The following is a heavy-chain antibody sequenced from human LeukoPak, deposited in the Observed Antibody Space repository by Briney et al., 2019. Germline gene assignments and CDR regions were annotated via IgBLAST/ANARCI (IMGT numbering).Heavy chain of an antibody. J-gene: IGHJ4*02. Sequence: SETLSLTCTVSGGSISSYYWSWIRQPPGKGLEWIGYIYYSGSTNYNPSLKSRVTISVDTSKNQFSLKLSSVTAADTAVYYCARRWLQTIDYWGQGTLVTVSS. CDR2: IYYSGST. CDR3: ARRWLQTIDY. CDR1: GGSISSYY. V-gene: IGHV4-59*01. D-gene: IGHD5-24*01.